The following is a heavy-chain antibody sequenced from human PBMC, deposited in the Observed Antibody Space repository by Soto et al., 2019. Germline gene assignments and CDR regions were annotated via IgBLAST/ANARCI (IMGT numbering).Heavy chain of an antibody. CDR2: IFYSGST. J-gene: IGHJ3*02. Sequence: QLQLQESGPGLVKPSETLSLTCTVSGDSISSSSYYWGWIRQPSGKGLEWIGSIFYSGSTHYNSSLKSRVTISVDTSKNQFSLKLSSVTAADTAVYYCARLVTTRSYDAFDIWGQGTMVTVSS. CDR3: ARLVTTRSYDAFDI. D-gene: IGHD4-17*01. V-gene: IGHV4-39*01. CDR1: GDSISSSSYY.